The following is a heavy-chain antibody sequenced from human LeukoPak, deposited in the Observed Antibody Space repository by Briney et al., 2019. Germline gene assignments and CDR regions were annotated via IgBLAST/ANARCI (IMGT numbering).Heavy chain of an antibody. V-gene: IGHV3-53*01. Sequence: PGGSLRLSCAASGFTVSSNYMSWVRQAPGKGLEWVSVIYSGGSTYYADCVKGRFTISRDNSKNTLYLQMNSLRAEDTAVYYCARESGYGYYYCGMDVWGQGTTVTVSS. D-gene: IGHD3-3*01. CDR1: GFTVSSNY. CDR2: IYSGGST. J-gene: IGHJ6*02. CDR3: ARESGYGYYYCGMDV.